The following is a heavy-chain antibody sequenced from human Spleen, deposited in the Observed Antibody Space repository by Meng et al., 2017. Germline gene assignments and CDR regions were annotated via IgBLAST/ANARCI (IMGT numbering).Heavy chain of an antibody. CDR2: VYHDGST. J-gene: IGHJ4*01. CDR3: ARGYRSKWWYFDY. CDR1: GVSITNNNW. D-gene: IGHD2-15*01. V-gene: IGHV4-4*02. Sequence: QVQQQESGPGQVKPSGTLYLTCTFSGVSITNNNWWNWVRQPPGKGLEWIGEVYHDGSTDYNPSLKSRVTILVDRSNNQFSLRLTSVTAADTAIYYCARGYRSKWWYFDYWGHGTLVTVSS.